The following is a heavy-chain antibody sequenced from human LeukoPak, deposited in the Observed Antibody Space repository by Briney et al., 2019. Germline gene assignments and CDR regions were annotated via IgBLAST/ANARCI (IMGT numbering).Heavy chain of an antibody. Sequence: ASVKVSCKASGYTFTSYGISWVRQALGQGLEWMGWISAYNGNTNYAQKLQGRVTMTTDTSTSTAYMELRSLRSDDTAVYYCARVITMIVVVIAYTDYWGQGTLVTVSS. CDR2: ISAYNGNT. D-gene: IGHD3-22*01. CDR1: GYTFTSYG. CDR3: ARVITMIVVVIAYTDY. J-gene: IGHJ4*02. V-gene: IGHV1-18*01.